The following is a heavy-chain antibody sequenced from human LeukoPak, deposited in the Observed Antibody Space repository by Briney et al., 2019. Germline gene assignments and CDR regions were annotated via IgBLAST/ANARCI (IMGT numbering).Heavy chain of an antibody. D-gene: IGHD6-19*01. J-gene: IGHJ3*02. Sequence: SVKVSCKASGGTFSSYAIGWVRQAPGQGLEWMGGIIPIFGTANYAQKFQGRVTITADRSTSTAYMELSSLRSEDTAVYYCAREDDIAVAGTPAFDIWGQGTMVTVSS. CDR3: AREDDIAVAGTPAFDI. CDR1: GGTFSSYA. V-gene: IGHV1-69*06. CDR2: IIPIFGTA.